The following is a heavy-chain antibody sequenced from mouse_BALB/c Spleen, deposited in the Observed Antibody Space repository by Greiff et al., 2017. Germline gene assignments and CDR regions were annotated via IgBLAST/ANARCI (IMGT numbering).Heavy chain of an antibody. D-gene: IGHD2-4*01. Sequence: QVQLQQSGPSLVQPSQSLSITCTVSGFSLTSYGVHWVRQSPGKGLEWLGVIWRGGSTDYNAAFMSRLSITKDNSKSQVFLKMNSLQTDDTAMYYCASTMITTFMDYWGQGTSVTVSS. J-gene: IGHJ4*01. CDR2: IWRGGST. CDR3: ASTMITTFMDY. CDR1: GFSLTSYG. V-gene: IGHV2-5-1*01.